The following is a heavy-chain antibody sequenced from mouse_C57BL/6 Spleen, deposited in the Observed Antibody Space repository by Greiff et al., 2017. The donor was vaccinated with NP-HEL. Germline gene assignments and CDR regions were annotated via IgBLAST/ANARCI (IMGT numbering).Heavy chain of an antibody. Sequence: EVQRVESEGGLVQPGSSMKLSCTASGFTFSDYYMAWVRQVPEKGLEWVANINYDGSSTYYLDSLKSRFIISRDNAKNILYLQMSSLKSEDTATYYCARRKIYYGNYGYFDVWGTGTTVTVSS. CDR2: INYDGSST. J-gene: IGHJ1*03. CDR3: ARRKIYYGNYGYFDV. D-gene: IGHD2-1*01. CDR1: GFTFSDYY. V-gene: IGHV5-16*01.